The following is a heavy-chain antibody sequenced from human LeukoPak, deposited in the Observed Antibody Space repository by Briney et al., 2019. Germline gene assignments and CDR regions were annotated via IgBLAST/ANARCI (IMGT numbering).Heavy chain of an antibody. J-gene: IGHJ6*03. CDR3: ARDGSRYCSSTSCSSGYYYYYMDV. D-gene: IGHD2-2*01. Sequence: GGSLRLSCAASGFTFSSYAMSWVRQAPGKGLEWVSAISGSGGSTYYADSVKGRFTISRDNSKNTLYLQMNSLRAEDTAVYYCARDGSRYCSSTSCSSGYYYYYMDVWGKGTTVTVSS. CDR1: GFTFSSYA. CDR2: ISGSGGST. V-gene: IGHV3-23*01.